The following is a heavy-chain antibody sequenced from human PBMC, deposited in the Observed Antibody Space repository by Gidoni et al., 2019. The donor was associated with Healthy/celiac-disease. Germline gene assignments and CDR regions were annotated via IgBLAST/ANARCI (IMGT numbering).Heavy chain of an antibody. CDR2: INAGNGNT. D-gene: IGHD1-26*01. Sequence: QVQLVQSGAEVKKPGASVKVSCKAAGYHFTSYAMHWVRQAPGQRLEWMGWINAGNGNTTYSQTFQGRVTITRYTSASTAYMELSSLRSEDTSVYYCAITPGHSGSYFAAAFDSWGQGTLVTVSS. CDR1: GYHFTSYA. V-gene: IGHV1-3*01. J-gene: IGHJ4*02. CDR3: AITPGHSGSYFAAAFDS.